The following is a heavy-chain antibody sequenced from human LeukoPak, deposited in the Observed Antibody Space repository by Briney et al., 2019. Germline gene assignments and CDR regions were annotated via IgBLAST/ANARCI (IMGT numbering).Heavy chain of an antibody. D-gene: IGHD3-22*01. Sequence: PSETLSLTCTVSGGSISSGSYYWSWIRQPAGKGLEWIGRIYTSGSTNYNPSLKSRVTISVDTSKNQFSLKLSSVTAADTAVYYCAVASASSGYYQPSIDYWGQGTLVTVSS. CDR3: AVASASSGYYQPSIDY. J-gene: IGHJ4*02. CDR2: IYTSGST. CDR1: GGSISSGSYY. V-gene: IGHV4-61*02.